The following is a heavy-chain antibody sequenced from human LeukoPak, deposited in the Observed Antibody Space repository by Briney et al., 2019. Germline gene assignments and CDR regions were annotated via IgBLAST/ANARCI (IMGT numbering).Heavy chain of an antibody. CDR3: ARDLLDATGY. Sequence: GGSLRLSCAASGFSYNYMTWVRQAPGKGLEWVSVIYSGDSTYYADSVKGRFTISRDISKNTLYLQMNSLRPEDTAGYHCARDLLDATGYWGQGTLVTVSS. J-gene: IGHJ4*02. V-gene: IGHV3-66*02. CDR1: GFSYNY. D-gene: IGHD3/OR15-3a*01. CDR2: IYSGDST.